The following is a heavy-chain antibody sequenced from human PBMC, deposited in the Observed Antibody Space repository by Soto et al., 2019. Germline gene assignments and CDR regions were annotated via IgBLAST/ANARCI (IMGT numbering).Heavy chain of an antibody. CDR1: GGTFSSYA. CDR2: IIPIFGTA. J-gene: IGHJ2*01. Sequence: QVQLVQSGAEVKKPGSSATVSCMASGGTFSSYAISWGRQAPGQGLEWMGGIIPIFGTANYAQKFQGRVTITADETTSTAYMELSSLRSEDKAVDYCARAPYSELVSSFDLWGRGTMVTVSS. D-gene: IGHD1-26*01. CDR3: ARAPYSELVSSFDL. V-gene: IGHV1-69*01.